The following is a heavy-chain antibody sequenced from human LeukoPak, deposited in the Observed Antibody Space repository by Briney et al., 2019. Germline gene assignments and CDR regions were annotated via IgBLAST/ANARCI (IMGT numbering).Heavy chain of an antibody. CDR1: GFTFDDYA. CDR3: AKGPYDFWSGGYFDY. Sequence: GGSLRLSCAASGFTFDDYAMHWVRQAPGKGLEWVSGISWNSGSIGYADSVKGRCTISRDNAKNSLYLQMNSLRAEDTALYYCAKGPYDFWSGGYFDYWGQGTLVTVSS. J-gene: IGHJ4*02. D-gene: IGHD3-3*01. CDR2: ISWNSGSI. V-gene: IGHV3-9*01.